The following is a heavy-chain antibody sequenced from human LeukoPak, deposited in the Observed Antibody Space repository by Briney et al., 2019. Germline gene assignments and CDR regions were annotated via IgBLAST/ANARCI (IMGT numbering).Heavy chain of an antibody. Sequence: GASVKVSCKASGYTFTGYYMHWVRQAPGQGLEWMGWIDPNSGGTNYAQRFQGRVTMTRDTSISTAYMELSKLRSDDTAVYYCARDGGGYCTSTSCSTDGPWFDPWGQGTLVTVSS. CDR1: GYTFTGYY. V-gene: IGHV1-2*02. CDR2: IDPNSGGT. CDR3: ARDGGGYCTSTSCSTDGPWFDP. J-gene: IGHJ5*02. D-gene: IGHD2-2*02.